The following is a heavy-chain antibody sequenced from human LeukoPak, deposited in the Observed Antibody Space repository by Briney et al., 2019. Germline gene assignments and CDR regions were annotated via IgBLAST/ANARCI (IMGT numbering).Heavy chain of an antibody. CDR1: GGTFSSYA. CDR2: IIPILGIA. D-gene: IGHD3-3*02. J-gene: IGHJ4*02. CDR3: ARDLKTFYQTGGFDY. Sequence: SVKVSCKASGGTFSSYAISWVRQAPGQGLEWMGRIIPILGIANYAQKFQGRVTITADESTSTAYMELSSLRSEDTAVYYCARDLKTFYQTGGFDYWGQGTLVTVSS. V-gene: IGHV1-69*04.